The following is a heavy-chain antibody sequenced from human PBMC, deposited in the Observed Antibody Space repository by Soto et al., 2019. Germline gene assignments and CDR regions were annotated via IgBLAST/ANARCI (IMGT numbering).Heavy chain of an antibody. CDR2: VSQSGASV. V-gene: IGHV3-23*01. Sequence: EVQLLESGGGFVKPGGSLRLSCEGSGFIFSSHAMTWVRQAPGKGLEWVSSVSQSGASVHLPDFLKGRFSSSRDNSKNTVYLELNNLRVDDTAVYYCAKDLPLWSGYSFSENHWGRGTLVTVSS. CDR1: GFIFSSHA. CDR3: AKDLPLWSGYSFSENH. J-gene: IGHJ5*02. D-gene: IGHD3-3*01.